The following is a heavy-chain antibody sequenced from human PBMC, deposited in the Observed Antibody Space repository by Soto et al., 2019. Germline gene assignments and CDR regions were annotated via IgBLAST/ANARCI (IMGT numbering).Heavy chain of an antibody. J-gene: IGHJ4*02. V-gene: IGHV3-33*06. CDR3: GKDIRSGSIDY. D-gene: IGHD1-1*01. CDR2: IWAHGTDQ. Sequence: QVRLVQSGGGVVQPGRSLTLSCAASGYSITNNGMHWVRQAPGKGLEWVALIWAHGTDQYYADSVKGRFTVSRDTSTNSVYLQLNSLRAEDTARGYCGKDIRSGSIDYWGQGTLVTVSS. CDR1: GYSITNNG.